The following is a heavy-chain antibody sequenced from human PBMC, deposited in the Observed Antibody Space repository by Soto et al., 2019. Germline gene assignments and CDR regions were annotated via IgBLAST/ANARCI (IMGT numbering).Heavy chain of an antibody. J-gene: IGHJ5*02. D-gene: IGHD6-19*01. Sequence: ASVKVSCKASGYTFTSYYMHWVRQAPGQGLEWMGIINPSGGSTSYAQKFQGRVTMTRDTSTSTVYMELSSLRSEDTAVYYCARDATVAGTKGWFDPWGQGTLVTV. CDR2: INPSGGST. CDR3: ARDATVAGTKGWFDP. CDR1: GYTFTSYY. V-gene: IGHV1-46*01.